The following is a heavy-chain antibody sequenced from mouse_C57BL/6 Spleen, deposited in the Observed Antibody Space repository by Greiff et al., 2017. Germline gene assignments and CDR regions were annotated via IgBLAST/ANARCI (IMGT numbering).Heavy chain of an antibody. J-gene: IGHJ3*01. V-gene: IGHV1-69*01. CDR3: AGQLSY. Sequence: QVQLQQPGAELVMPGASVKLSCKASGYTFTSYWVHWVKQRPGQGLEWIGEIDPSDSYTNYNQKFKGKSTLTVDKSSSTAYMQLSSLTSEDSAVYYCAGQLSYWGQGTLVTVSA. D-gene: IGHD6-1*01. CDR1: GYTFTSYW. CDR2: IDPSDSYT.